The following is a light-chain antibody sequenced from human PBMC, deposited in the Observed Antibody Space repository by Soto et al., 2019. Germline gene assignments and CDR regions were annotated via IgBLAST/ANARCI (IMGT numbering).Light chain of an antibody. CDR2: DAS. CDR1: QSINAW. J-gene: IGKJ1*01. Sequence: DIQMTQSPSTLPASVGDRVTITCRASQSINAWLAWYQQKPGKAPKLLIYDASSLQSGVPSRFSGSGSGTEFTLTISGLQPDDFATYYCQHYNIYSPWTFGQGTKV. CDR3: QHYNIYSPWT. V-gene: IGKV1-5*01.